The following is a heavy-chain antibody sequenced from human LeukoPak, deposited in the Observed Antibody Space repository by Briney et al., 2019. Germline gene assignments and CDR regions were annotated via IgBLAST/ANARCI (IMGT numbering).Heavy chain of an antibody. V-gene: IGHV3-53*01. D-gene: IGHD4-17*01. CDR3: AVQDPSDYYGDYGY. CDR2: IYSGGST. Sequence: GGSLRLSCAASGFTVSSNYMSWVRQAPGKGLEWVSVIYSGGSTYYADSVKGRFTISRDNSKNTLYLQMNSLRAEDTAVYYCAVQDPSDYYGDYGYWGQGTLVTVSS. J-gene: IGHJ4*02. CDR1: GFTVSSNY.